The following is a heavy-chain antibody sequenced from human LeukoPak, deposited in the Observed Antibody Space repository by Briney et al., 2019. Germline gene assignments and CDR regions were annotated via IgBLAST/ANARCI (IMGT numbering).Heavy chain of an antibody. J-gene: IGHJ4*02. CDR3: ARAGVGVTPIDY. CDR1: GYTFTGYD. CDR2: ISAYNGNT. Sequence: ASVKVSCKASGYTFTGYDIIWVRQAPGQGLEWMGWISAYNGNTYYAQKLQGRVTMTTDTSTSTAYMELRSLRSDDTAVYYCARAGVGVTPIDYWGQGTLVTVSS. V-gene: IGHV1-18*01. D-gene: IGHD1-26*01.